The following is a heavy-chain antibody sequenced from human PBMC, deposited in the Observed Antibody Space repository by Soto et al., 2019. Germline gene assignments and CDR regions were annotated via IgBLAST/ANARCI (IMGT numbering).Heavy chain of an antibody. CDR1: GFTISGYS. J-gene: IGHJ6*03. D-gene: IGHD3-16*01. CDR2: ISSSSTNI. Sequence: GGSLRLSCAASGFTISGYSMNWVRQAPGKGLEWVSYISSSSTNIHYADSVRGRFTISRDNAKNSLYLQMNSLRDEDTAVYRCARDLSWGSKWYYYMDVWGKGTTVTVSS. V-gene: IGHV3-48*02. CDR3: ARDLSWGSKWYYYMDV.